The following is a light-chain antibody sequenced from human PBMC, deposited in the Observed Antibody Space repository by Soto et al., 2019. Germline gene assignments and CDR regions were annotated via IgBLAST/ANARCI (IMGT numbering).Light chain of an antibody. CDR3: HQYNGWPRT. CDR1: ESVTSS. Sequence: EIVMTQSPATLSVSPGDRATLSCRASESVTSSLAWYQQKPGQPPRLLIYAASTRATDVPARFSGGGSETEFTLTITSLQSEDFAVYYCHQYNGWPRTFGQGTKVDIK. CDR2: AAS. V-gene: IGKV3-15*01. J-gene: IGKJ1*01.